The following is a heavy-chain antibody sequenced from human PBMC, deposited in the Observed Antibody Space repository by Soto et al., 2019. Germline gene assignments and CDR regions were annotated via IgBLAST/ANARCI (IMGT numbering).Heavy chain of an antibody. CDR3: ARERRARAYNWFDP. J-gene: IGHJ5*02. Sequence: SETLSLTCTVSGDSISSGDYYWSWIRQPPGKGLEWIGYIYYSGSTYYNPSLKSRVTISVDTSKNQFSLKLSSVTAADTAVYYCARERRARAYNWFDPWGQGTLVTVSS. CDR2: IYYSGST. V-gene: IGHV4-30-4*01. D-gene: IGHD6-6*01. CDR1: GDSISSGDYY.